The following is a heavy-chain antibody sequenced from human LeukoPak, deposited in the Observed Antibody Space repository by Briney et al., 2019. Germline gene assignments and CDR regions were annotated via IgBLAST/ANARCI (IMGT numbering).Heavy chain of an antibody. Sequence: SETLSLTCTVSGGSISNYYWSWIRQPPGMGLEWIGYIYYSGNTNYNPSLKSRVTISVDTSKNQFSLRLSSVTAADTALYYCARDVSGWAGYFDYWGQGTLVSVSS. D-gene: IGHD6-19*01. CDR3: ARDVSGWAGYFDY. J-gene: IGHJ4*02. CDR1: GGSISNYY. CDR2: IYYSGNT. V-gene: IGHV4-59*01.